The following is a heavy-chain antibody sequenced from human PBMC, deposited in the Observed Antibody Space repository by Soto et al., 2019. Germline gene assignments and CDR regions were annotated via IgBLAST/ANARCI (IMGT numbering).Heavy chain of an antibody. D-gene: IGHD2-15*01. J-gene: IGHJ6*02. CDR3: ARGAAVPTFGLDV. V-gene: IGHV1-3*01. CDR2: INAGNGNT. CDR1: GYSFPGYA. Sequence: ASVKGSCKASGYSFPGYAIHWVRQAPGQRFEWMGWINAGNGNTKYSQKFQDRVTITRDTSASTAYMEVSSLRPEDTAVYYCARGAAVPTFGLDVWGQGTTVTVSS.